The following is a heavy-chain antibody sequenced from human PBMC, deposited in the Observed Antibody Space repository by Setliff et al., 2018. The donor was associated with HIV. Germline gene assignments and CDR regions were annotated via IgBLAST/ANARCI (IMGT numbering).Heavy chain of an antibody. V-gene: IGHV4-39*01. D-gene: IGHD2-2*01. J-gene: IGHJ6*03. CDR3: VRGFCSSTTCYEDYYYMDV. Sequence: TLSLTCTVSGDSITSGTYYWSWIRQPPGKALEWLGIVYYTGSTNYNPSLKSRVAMSVDTSRNQFSLKLTSVTAADTAVYYCVRGFCSSTTCYEDYYYMDVWGKGSTVTVSS. CDR2: VYYTGST. CDR1: GDSITSGTYY.